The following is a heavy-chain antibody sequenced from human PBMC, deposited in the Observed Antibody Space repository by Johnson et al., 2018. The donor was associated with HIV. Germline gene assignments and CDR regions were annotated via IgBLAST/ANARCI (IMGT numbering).Heavy chain of an antibody. Sequence: QVQLVESGGGLVKPGGSLRLSCAASGFTFSDYYMSWIRQAPGKGLEWVAVISYDGSNKYYADSVKGRFTISRDNSKNTLYLQMNSLRAEDTAVYYCARDEGLGIRGNAFDIWGQGTMVTVSS. CDR2: ISYDGSNK. D-gene: IGHD7-27*01. V-gene: IGHV3-30-3*01. CDR1: GFTFSDYY. J-gene: IGHJ3*02. CDR3: ARDEGLGIRGNAFDI.